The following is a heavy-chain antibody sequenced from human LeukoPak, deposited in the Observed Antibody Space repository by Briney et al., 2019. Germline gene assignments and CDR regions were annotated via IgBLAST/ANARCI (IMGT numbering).Heavy chain of an antibody. D-gene: IGHD4-17*01. Sequence: GEALKISCKASGYIFTSYWIGWVRPMPGKGMEWMGIIYPGDSETRYSPSFRAQVTISVDKSISSAYLQWSSLKAADTAMYYCARSRGDYNVYWYFDLWGRGTLVTVSS. V-gene: IGHV5-51*01. CDR1: GYIFTSYW. CDR3: ARSRGDYNVYWYFDL. J-gene: IGHJ2*01. CDR2: IYPGDSET.